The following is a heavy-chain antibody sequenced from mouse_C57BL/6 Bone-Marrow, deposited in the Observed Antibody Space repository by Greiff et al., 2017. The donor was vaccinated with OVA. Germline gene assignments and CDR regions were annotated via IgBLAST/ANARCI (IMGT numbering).Heavy chain of an antibody. D-gene: IGHD1-1*01. J-gene: IGHJ3*01. CDR1: GFSLTSYG. CDR2: IWSGGST. CDR3: ARNPNYYGSSTWFAY. Sequence: VMLVESGPGLVQPSQSLSITCTVSGFSLTSYGVHWVRQSPGKGLEWLGVIWSGGSTDYNAAFISRLSISKDNSKSQVFFKMNSLQADDTAIYYCARNPNYYGSSTWFAYWGQGTLVTVSA. V-gene: IGHV2-2*01.